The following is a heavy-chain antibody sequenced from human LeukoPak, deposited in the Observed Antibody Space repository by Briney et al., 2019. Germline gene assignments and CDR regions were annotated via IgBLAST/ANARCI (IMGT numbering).Heavy chain of an antibody. V-gene: IGHV1-46*01. D-gene: IGHD3-22*01. CDR3: AREAYDSSGYYYVLGAFDI. CDR2: INPRGGST. CDR1: GYTFTSYY. J-gene: IGHJ3*02. Sequence: ASVKVSCKASGYTFTSYYMHWVRQAPGQGLEWMGIINPRGGSTSYAQKFQGRVTMTRDTSTSTVYMELSSLRSEDTAVYYCAREAYDSSGYYYVLGAFDIWGQGTMVTVSS.